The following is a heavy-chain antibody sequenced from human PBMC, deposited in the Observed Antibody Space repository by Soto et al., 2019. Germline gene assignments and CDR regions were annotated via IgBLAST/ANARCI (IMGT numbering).Heavy chain of an antibody. Sequence: GGSLRLSCSASGFTFSSYAMHWVRQAPGKGLEYVSAISSNGGSTYYADSVKGRFTISRDNSKNTLYLQMSSLRAEDTAVYYCVKDRGTLMITFGGVGPDYWGQGTLVTVSS. CDR1: GFTFSSYA. CDR3: VKDRGTLMITFGGVGPDY. CDR2: ISSNGGST. D-gene: IGHD3-16*01. J-gene: IGHJ4*02. V-gene: IGHV3-64D*08.